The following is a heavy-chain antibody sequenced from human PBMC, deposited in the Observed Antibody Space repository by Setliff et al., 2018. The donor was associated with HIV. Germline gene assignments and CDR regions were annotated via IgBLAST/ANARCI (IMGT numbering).Heavy chain of an antibody. CDR3: ARDHGNGRAYNFWSGYYSYDY. D-gene: IGHD3-3*01. Sequence: ASVKVSCKASGYTFTSYAMHWVRQAPGQRLQWMGWINVGSGDTKFSQKFQGRVTITRDTSASTAYMELSSLRSEDTAVYYCARDHGNGRAYNFWSGYYSYDYWGQGTRVTVSS. CDR2: INVGSGDT. V-gene: IGHV1-3*01. CDR1: GYTFTSYA. J-gene: IGHJ4*02.